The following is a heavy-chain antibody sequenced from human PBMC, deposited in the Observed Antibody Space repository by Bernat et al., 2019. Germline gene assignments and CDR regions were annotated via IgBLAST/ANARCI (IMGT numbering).Heavy chain of an antibody. J-gene: IGHJ4*02. V-gene: IGHV3-23*01. Sequence: EVQLLESGGGLVQPGGSLRLSCAASGFTFSSYAMSWVRQAPGKGLEWVSDISGSGGSTYYADSVKGRFTISRDNSKNTLYLQMNSLRAEDTAVYYCAKVRNSSVSFDYWGQGTLVTVSS. CDR2: ISGSGGST. CDR1: GFTFSSYA. CDR3: AKVRNSSVSFDY. D-gene: IGHD6-19*01.